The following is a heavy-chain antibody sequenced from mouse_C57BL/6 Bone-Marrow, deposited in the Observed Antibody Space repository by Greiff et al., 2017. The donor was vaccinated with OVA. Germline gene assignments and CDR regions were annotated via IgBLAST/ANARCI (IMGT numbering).Heavy chain of an antibody. CDR2: IYPGDGDT. Sequence: LVEPGASVQISCQASGYAFSSSWMNWVKQRPGKGLEWIGRIYPGDGDTNYNGKFKGKATLTADKSSSTAYMQLSSLTSEDSAVYFCARSPTYYYGSSWWYFDVWGTGTTVTVSS. D-gene: IGHD1-1*01. V-gene: IGHV1-82*01. CDR1: GYAFSSSW. CDR3: ARSPTYYYGSSWWYFDV. J-gene: IGHJ1*03.